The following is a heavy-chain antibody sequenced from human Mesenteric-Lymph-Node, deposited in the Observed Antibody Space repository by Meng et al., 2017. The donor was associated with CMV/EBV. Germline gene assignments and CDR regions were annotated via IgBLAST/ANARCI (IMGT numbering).Heavy chain of an antibody. CDR2: IYYIGST. J-gene: IGHJ4*02. V-gene: IGHV4-61*01. CDR3: AREGKEGDFDY. CDR1: GGSVSSSSYY. D-gene: IGHD3-16*01. Sequence: CTGSGGSVSSSSYYWSWIRQPPGKGLEWIGYIYYIGSTNYNPSLKSRVTISVDTSKNQFSLKLSSVTAADTAVYYCAREGKEGDFDYWGQGTLVTVSS.